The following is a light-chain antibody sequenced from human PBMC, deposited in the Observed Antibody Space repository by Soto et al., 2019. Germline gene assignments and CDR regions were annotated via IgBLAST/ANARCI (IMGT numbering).Light chain of an antibody. Sequence: QSALTQPASVSGSPGLSITISCTGTSSDVGAYNFVSWYQQHPDKAPKLMIFDVSNRPSGVSNRLSGSKSGNTASLTISGLQSEDEDEYYCGSYTTSSNYVLGTGTKGTVL. J-gene: IGLJ1*01. CDR1: SSDVGAYNF. CDR2: DVS. CDR3: GSYTTSSNYV. V-gene: IGLV2-14*03.